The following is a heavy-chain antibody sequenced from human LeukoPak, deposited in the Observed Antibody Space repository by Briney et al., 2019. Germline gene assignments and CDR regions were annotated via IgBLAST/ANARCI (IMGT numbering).Heavy chain of an antibody. V-gene: IGHV3-30*02. J-gene: IGHJ4*02. CDR1: GFMFIGYG. Sequence: GGSLRLSCEASGFMFIGYGMHWVRQTPGGGLEWVAFIRFDGRYEYYTHSVNGRFTISRDNSRNTLYLQMGSLRSEDTAVYYCARVPLTDYYDSSGYYAPFDYWGQGTLATVSS. CDR3: ARVPLTDYYDSSGYYAPFDY. CDR2: IRFDGRYE. D-gene: IGHD3-22*01.